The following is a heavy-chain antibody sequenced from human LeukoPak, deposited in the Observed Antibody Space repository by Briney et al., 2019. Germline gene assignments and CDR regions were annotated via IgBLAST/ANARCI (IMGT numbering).Heavy chain of an antibody. V-gene: IGHV3-7*03. CDR1: GFALCSHW. CDR3: ARNNGMDV. Sequence: AGGSLRRCSAASGFALCSHWMTWVGQGPGMEPEWVANVNRDGSETYYLDSVKGRFTISKDNAKNSLYLQMNSLRAEDTALYHCARNNGMDVWGQGTTVIVSS. CDR2: VNRDGSET. J-gene: IGHJ6*02.